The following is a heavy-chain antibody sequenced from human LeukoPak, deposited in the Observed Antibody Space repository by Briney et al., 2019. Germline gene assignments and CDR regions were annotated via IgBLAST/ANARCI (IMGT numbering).Heavy chain of an antibody. Sequence: GGSLRLSCAASGFTFSSYAMSWVRQAPGKGLEWVSAISGSGGSTYYADSVKGRFTISRDNSKNTLYLQMNSLRAEDTAVYYCAKVGRFLEWPRPKDVWGKGTTVTVSS. V-gene: IGHV3-23*01. J-gene: IGHJ6*04. CDR1: GFTFSSYA. CDR2: ISGSGGST. D-gene: IGHD3-3*01. CDR3: AKVGRFLEWPRPKDV.